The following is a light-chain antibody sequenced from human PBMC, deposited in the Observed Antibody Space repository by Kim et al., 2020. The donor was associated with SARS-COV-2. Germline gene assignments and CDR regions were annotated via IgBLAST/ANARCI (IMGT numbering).Light chain of an antibody. CDR2: QDS. J-gene: IGLJ1*01. Sequence: GSPGQTASITCSGDKLGDKYACWYQQKPGESPGLVIYQDSKRPSGIPERFSGSNSGNTATLTISGTQAMDEADYYCQAWDSSTGVFGTGTKVTVL. V-gene: IGLV3-1*01. CDR1: KLGDKY. CDR3: QAWDSSTGV.